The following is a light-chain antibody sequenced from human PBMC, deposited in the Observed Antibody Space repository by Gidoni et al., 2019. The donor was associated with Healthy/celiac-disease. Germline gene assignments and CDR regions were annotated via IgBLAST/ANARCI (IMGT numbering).Light chain of an antibody. CDR3: QKYGSSPYT. Sequence: IVLSQSPGTLSLSPGERATLSCRASQSVSSSYLAWYQQKPGQAPRLLICGSSSRAPGIPDRFSGSGSGTDFTLTSSRLEPDDVAVYYCQKYGSSPYTFGQGTKLEIK. J-gene: IGKJ2*01. CDR2: GSS. CDR1: QSVSSSY. V-gene: IGKV3-20*01.